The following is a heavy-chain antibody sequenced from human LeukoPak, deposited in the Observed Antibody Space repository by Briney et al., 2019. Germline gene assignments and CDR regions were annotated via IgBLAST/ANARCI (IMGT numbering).Heavy chain of an antibody. V-gene: IGHV3-74*01. CDR3: ASPLAATSP. D-gene: IGHD1-26*01. CDR1: GFTLSSYW. CDR2: INSDGSST. Sequence: PGGSLRLSCAASGFTLSSYWMHWVRQGPGKGLMWVARINSDGSSTIYADSVKGRFTISRDNAKNTLYLQMNSLRAEDTAVYYCASPLAATSPWGQGTLVTVPS. J-gene: IGHJ5*02.